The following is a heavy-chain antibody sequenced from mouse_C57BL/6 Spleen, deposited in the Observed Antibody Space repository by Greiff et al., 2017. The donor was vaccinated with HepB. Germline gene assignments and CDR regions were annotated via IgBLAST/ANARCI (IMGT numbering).Heavy chain of an antibody. D-gene: IGHD2-2*01. CDR3: ALYGYDEKYYAMDY. J-gene: IGHJ4*01. CDR1: GYTFTSYW. CDR2: IDPSDSYT. Sequence: QVQLQQPGAELVKPGASVKLSCKASGYTFTSYWMHWVKQRPGQGLEWIGEIDPSDSYTNYNQKFKGKSTLTVDKSSSTAYMQLSSLTSEDSAVYYCALYGYDEKYYAMDYWGQGTSVTVSS. V-gene: IGHV1-69*01.